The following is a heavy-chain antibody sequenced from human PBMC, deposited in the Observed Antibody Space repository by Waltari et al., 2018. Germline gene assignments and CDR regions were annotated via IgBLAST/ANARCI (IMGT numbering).Heavy chain of an antibody. CDR2: MNSDGSST. Sequence: EVQLVESGGGLVQPGGSLRLSCAASGFTFSSYWMHWARQAPGKGLVWVSRMNSDGSSTSYADSVKGRFTISRDNAKNTLYLQMNSLRAEDTAVYYCAREGGVIIPVYWGQGTLVTVSS. J-gene: IGHJ4*02. D-gene: IGHD3-3*01. CDR3: AREGGVIIPVY. CDR1: GFTFSSYW. V-gene: IGHV3-74*01.